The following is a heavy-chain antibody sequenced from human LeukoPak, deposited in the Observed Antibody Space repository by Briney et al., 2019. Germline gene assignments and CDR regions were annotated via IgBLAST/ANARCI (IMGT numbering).Heavy chain of an antibody. V-gene: IGHV3-66*02. CDR3: ASILRRGRSFDY. D-gene: IGHD2-8*01. CDR1: GFTVSSNY. J-gene: IGHJ4*02. CDR2: IYSGGST. Sequence: GGSLRLSRAASGFTVSSNYMSWVRQAPGKGLEWVSVIYSGGSTYYADSVKGRFTISRDNSKNTLYLQMNSLRAEDTAVYYCASILRRGRSFDYWGQGTLVTVSS.